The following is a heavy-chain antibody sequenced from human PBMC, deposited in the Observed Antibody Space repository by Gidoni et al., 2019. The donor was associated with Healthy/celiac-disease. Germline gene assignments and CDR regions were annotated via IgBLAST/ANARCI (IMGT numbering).Heavy chain of an antibody. D-gene: IGHD6-6*01. Sequence: QVHLVQSGSEVKKPGASLKVSCQPSAYTFTSYNINWVRQATGQGLEWLGWMNPNSGNTGDAQKFKGRVTMTRNTYISTAYMELSSLRSEDTAVYYCARDSIAARPLIWGQGTLVTVSS. V-gene: IGHV1-8*01. CDR3: ARDSIAARPLI. J-gene: IGHJ4*02. CDR1: AYTFTSYN. CDR2: MNPNSGNT.